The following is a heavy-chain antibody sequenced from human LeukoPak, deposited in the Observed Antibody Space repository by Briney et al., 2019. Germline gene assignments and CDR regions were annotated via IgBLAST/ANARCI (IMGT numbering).Heavy chain of an antibody. D-gene: IGHD3-3*01. CDR1: GGSISSYY. J-gene: IGHJ5*02. V-gene: IGHV4-59*12. CDR2: ISDIGSI. Sequence: SETLSLTCTVSGGSISSYYWSWIRQPPGKGLEWIAYISDIGSINYNPSLKSRVTMSVDTSKNQFSLKLSSVTAADTAVYYCARDLRFLEWLSFDPWGQGTLVTVSS. CDR3: ARDLRFLEWLSFDP.